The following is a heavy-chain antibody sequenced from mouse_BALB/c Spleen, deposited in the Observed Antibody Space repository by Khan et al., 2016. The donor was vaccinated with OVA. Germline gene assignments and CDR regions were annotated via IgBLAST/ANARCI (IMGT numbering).Heavy chain of an antibody. CDR2: IDPYNGGT. D-gene: IGHD2-3*01. CDR3: SGSSDGYYPLAD. J-gene: IGHJ3*01. Sequence: VQLQQSGPELVRPGASVKVSCKASGYAFTTYNIYWVKQSHGKSLEWIGYIDPYNGGTNYNQNFKDKATLTVDKSSSAAYMHLDSLTSEDSAVYFCSGSSDGYYPLADWGQGTLVTVSA. CDR1: GYAFTTYN. V-gene: IGHV1S135*01.